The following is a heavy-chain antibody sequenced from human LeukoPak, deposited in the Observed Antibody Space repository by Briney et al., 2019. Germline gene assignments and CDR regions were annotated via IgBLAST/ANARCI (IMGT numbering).Heavy chain of an antibody. V-gene: IGHV1-69*13. CDR1: GGTFSIYA. Sequence: SVTVSCKASGGTFSIYAISWVRQAPGQGLEWMGGIIPIFGTANYAQKFQGRVTITADESTSTAYMELSSLRSEDTAVYYCARVPRAAADPPSWGQGTLVTVSS. CDR3: ARVPRAAADPPS. D-gene: IGHD6-13*01. J-gene: IGHJ5*02. CDR2: IIPIFGTA.